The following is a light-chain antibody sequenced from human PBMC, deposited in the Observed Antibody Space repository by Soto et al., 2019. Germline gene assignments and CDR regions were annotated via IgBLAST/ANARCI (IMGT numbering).Light chain of an antibody. Sequence: EIGLTQSPGTLSLSAGERATLSCRASQSVGSNYLAWYQQKPGQAPRLLIYGASNRATGIPDRFSGSGSGTDFTLTISRLEPEDFAVYYCQQRTNWGTFGQGTKVDIK. CDR3: QQRTNWGT. CDR2: GAS. J-gene: IGKJ1*01. CDR1: QSVGSNY. V-gene: IGKV3D-20*02.